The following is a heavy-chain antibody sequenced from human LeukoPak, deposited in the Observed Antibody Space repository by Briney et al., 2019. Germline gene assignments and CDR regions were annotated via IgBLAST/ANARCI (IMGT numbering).Heavy chain of an antibody. V-gene: IGHV4-39*01. CDR3: ARAGLDYYDT. CDR2: IYYSGST. Sequence: KTSETLSLTCTVSGGSISSSTYYWGWLRQPPGKGLEWIGSIYYSGSTYYSPSLRSRVTISVDTSKNQFSLKLSSVTAADTAVYYCARAGLDYYDTWGQGTLVTVSS. D-gene: IGHD1-1*01. J-gene: IGHJ4*02. CDR1: GGSISSSTYY.